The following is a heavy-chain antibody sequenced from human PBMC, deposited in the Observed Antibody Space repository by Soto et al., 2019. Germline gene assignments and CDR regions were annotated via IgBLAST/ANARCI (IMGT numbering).Heavy chain of an antibody. J-gene: IGHJ5*02. CDR2: LNPNSGET. CDR1: GYTFNDYE. Sequence: QEQLVKSAAEVKKPGASVKVSCMTSGYTFNDYEINWVRQATGQGLEWIGWLNPNSGETGYAQRLQGRVTMTTSSSLSTAYLELSSLTSDDTAVYYCARIAMPARPRWYNWFDPWGQGTLVTVSS. D-gene: IGHD2-2*01. CDR3: ARIAMPARPRWYNWFDP. V-gene: IGHV1-8*02.